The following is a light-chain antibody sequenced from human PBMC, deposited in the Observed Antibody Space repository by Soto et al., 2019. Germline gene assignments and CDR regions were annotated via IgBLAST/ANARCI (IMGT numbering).Light chain of an antibody. Sequence: EIVMTQSPATLSVSPGERATLSCTASQSISTKLAWYQQKPGQAPRVLIYGASTRATGIPARFSGSGSGTVFTLTISSLQSGDFAVYHFQHYNDWPPTWTFGQGTRVEIK. CDR2: GAS. CDR1: QSISTK. CDR3: QHYNDWPPTWT. V-gene: IGKV3-15*01. J-gene: IGKJ1*01.